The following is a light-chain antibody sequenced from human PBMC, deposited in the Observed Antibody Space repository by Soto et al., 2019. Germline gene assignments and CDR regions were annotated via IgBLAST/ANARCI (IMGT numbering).Light chain of an antibody. CDR3: QQYDDSRQVWT. Sequence: DIQMTQSPSSVSASVGDRVTITCRASQGISSWLAWYQQKPGKAPKLLIYAASSLQSGVPSRFSGSGSGTDFTLTISRLEPEDFAVYYCQQYDDSRQVWTFGQGTKVDIK. V-gene: IGKV1D-12*01. CDR1: QGISSW. CDR2: AAS. J-gene: IGKJ1*01.